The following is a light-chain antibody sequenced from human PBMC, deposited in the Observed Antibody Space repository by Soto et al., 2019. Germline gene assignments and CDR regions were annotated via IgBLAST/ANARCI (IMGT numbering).Light chain of an antibody. Sequence: NLLTQSPGTLSLSPGEGATLSCRASRGVSANYLAWYQQKPGQAPTLLIYGASIRAAGIPDRFSGSGSGTDFPLTIRILEPDDFAVYYCQQYGSSPRTFGQGTKVDIK. CDR2: GAS. J-gene: IGKJ1*01. CDR3: QQYGSSPRT. V-gene: IGKV3-20*01. CDR1: RGVSANY.